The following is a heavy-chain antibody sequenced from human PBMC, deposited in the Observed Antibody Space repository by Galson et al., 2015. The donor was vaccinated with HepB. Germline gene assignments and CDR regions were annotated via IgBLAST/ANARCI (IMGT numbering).Heavy chain of an antibody. CDR2: ISSSGSTI. CDR1: GFTFSDYY. Sequence: SLRLSCAASGFTFSDYYMSWIRQAPGKGLEWVSYISSSGSTIYYADSVKGRFTISRDNAKNSLYLQMNSLRAEDTAVYYCARVEPTTVTTSFDYWGQGTLVTVSS. J-gene: IGHJ4*02. D-gene: IGHD4-17*01. CDR3: ARVEPTTVTTSFDY. V-gene: IGHV3-11*01.